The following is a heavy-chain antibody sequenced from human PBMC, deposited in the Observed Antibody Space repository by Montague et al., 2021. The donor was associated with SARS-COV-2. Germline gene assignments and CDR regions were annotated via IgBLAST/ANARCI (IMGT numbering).Heavy chain of an antibody. J-gene: IGHJ1*01. D-gene: IGHD3/OR15-3a*01. CDR2: IFYNGAT. CDR3: ATPGALAGNTSDF. V-gene: IGHV4-59*02. Sequence: SETLSLTCTVSSGSVYGHYLAWIRQPPGKGLECIAYIFYNGATYYNPSLESRVAISVDTSKNQVALKVKSVTAADSAFYYCATPGALAGNTSDFWGQGTLVIVSS. CDR1: SGSVYGHY.